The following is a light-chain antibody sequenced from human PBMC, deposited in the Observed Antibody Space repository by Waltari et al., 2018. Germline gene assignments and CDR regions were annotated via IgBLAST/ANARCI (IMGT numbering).Light chain of an antibody. CDR1: KTISKY. J-gene: IGKJ1*01. CDR2: AAS. V-gene: IGKV1-39*01. Sequence: DIQMTQSPLSLSASVGDRVTIPCRERKTISKYLNWDQQKQGKAPKLLIHAASMLQSGVPSRLSGSGSETEFTLTINSLQLEDFAIYYCQQTYTTPTWTFGQGTRVEIK. CDR3: QQTYTTPTWT.